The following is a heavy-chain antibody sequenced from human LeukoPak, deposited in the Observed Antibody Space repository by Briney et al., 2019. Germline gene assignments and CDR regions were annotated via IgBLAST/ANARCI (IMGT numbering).Heavy chain of an antibody. Sequence: PGGSLRLSCVASGFTFSGHWMHWVRQVPGKGLMAVSRITPDGNAAAYADSVKGRFTISRDNAKNTLYLEMNSLTAEDTALYHCTRYGYSNGYDYWGQGTLVTVSS. V-gene: IGHV3-74*03. CDR2: ITPDGNAA. CDR1: GFTFSGHW. CDR3: TRYGYSNGYDY. D-gene: IGHD2-15*01. J-gene: IGHJ4*02.